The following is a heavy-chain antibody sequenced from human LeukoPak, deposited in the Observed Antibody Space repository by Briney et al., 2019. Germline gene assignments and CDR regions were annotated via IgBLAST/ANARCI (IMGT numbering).Heavy chain of an antibody. Sequence: QPGGSLRLSCAASGFTFDDYGMSWVRQAPGRGLEWVYGINWNGSSTGYVDSVKGRFTISRDNAKNSLYLQMNSLRAEDTALYYCAAAARDLDSWGQGTLVTVSS. V-gene: IGHV3-20*04. D-gene: IGHD6-6*01. CDR1: GFTFDDYG. CDR3: AAAARDLDS. J-gene: IGHJ4*02. CDR2: INWNGSST.